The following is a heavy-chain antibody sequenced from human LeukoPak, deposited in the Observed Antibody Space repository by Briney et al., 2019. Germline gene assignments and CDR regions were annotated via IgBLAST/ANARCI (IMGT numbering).Heavy chain of an antibody. J-gene: IGHJ3*02. CDR1: GFDFSIFA. Sequence: PGGSLRLSCAASGFDFSIFALHWVRQAPGKGLEWVATISHNAHFTNYADSVKGRFTVSRDNSKNMLHLQMDSLRAKETAVYYCAREMRLPHNDILIDRRAFDIWGQGTMVTVSS. V-gene: IGHV3-30*04. CDR3: AREMRLPHNDILIDRRAFDI. D-gene: IGHD3-9*01. CDR2: ISHNAHFT.